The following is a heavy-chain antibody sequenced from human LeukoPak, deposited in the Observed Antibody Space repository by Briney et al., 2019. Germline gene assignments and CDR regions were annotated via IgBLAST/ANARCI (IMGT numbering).Heavy chain of an antibody. CDR3: ARDTYYYGSGSSGPDY. J-gene: IGHJ4*02. Sequence: GGSLRLSCAASGFTFSSYGMHWVRQAPGKGLEWVAVIWYDGSNRYYADSVKGRFTISRDNSKNTLYLQMNSVRAEDTAVYYCARDTYYYGSGSSGPDYWGQGTLVTVPS. CDR2: IWYDGSNR. V-gene: IGHV3-33*01. D-gene: IGHD3-10*01. CDR1: GFTFSSYG.